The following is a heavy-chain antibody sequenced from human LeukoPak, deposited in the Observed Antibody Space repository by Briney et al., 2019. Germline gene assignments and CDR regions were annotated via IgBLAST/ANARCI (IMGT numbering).Heavy chain of an antibody. D-gene: IGHD3-9*01. CDR2: ISGSGGST. J-gene: IGHJ4*02. Sequence: GGSLRLSCAASGFTFSSYAMSWVRQAPGKGLEWVSAISGSGGSTYYADSVKGRFTISRDNPKNTLYLQMNSLRAEDTAVYYCAKVYYDILTGDFDYWGQGTLVTVSS. CDR3: AKVYYDILTGDFDY. V-gene: IGHV3-23*01. CDR1: GFTFSSYA.